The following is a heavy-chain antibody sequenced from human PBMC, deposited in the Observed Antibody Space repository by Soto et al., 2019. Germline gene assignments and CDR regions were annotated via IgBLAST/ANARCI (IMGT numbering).Heavy chain of an antibody. Sequence: SETLSLTCTVSGGSISSYYWSWIRQPPGKGLEWIGYIYHSGSTNYNPPLKSRVTISVDKSKNQFSLKLSSVTAADTAVYYCARGIVGATTMWDAFDIWGQGAMVTVSS. V-gene: IGHV4-59*12. CDR2: IYHSGST. J-gene: IGHJ3*02. CDR1: GGSISSYY. CDR3: ARGIVGATTMWDAFDI. D-gene: IGHD1-26*01.